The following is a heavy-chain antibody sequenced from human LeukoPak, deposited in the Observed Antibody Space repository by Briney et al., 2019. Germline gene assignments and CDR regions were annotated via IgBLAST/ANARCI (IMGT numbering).Heavy chain of an antibody. J-gene: IGHJ4*02. V-gene: IGHV3-23*01. Sequence: GGSLRLSCAASGFTFSSYAMSWVRQAPGKGLEWVSAISGSGGSTYYADSVKGRFTISRDNSKNTLYLQMNSLRAEDTAVYYCAKVGSGLLVAALNFDYWGQGTLVTVSS. CDR3: AKVGSGLLVAALNFDY. CDR2: ISGSGGST. CDR1: GFTFSSYA. D-gene: IGHD2-15*01.